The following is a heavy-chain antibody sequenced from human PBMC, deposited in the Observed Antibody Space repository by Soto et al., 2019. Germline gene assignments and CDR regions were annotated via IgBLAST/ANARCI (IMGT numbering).Heavy chain of an antibody. D-gene: IGHD1-26*01. V-gene: IGHV5-51*01. CDR2: IIPSDSDT. Sequence: GESLKISCEGSGYSFSSYWVAWVRQMPGKGLEWMGNIIPSDSDTRYSPSFQGQVTISADESINTAYLQRSSLKASDTAIYYCARTYSGRYSFFDYWGQGTLVTVSS. CDR1: GYSFSSYW. J-gene: IGHJ4*02. CDR3: ARTYSGRYSFFDY.